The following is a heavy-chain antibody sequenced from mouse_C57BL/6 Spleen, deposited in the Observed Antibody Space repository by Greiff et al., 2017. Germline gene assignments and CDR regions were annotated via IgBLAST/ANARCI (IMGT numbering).Heavy chain of an antibody. J-gene: IGHJ2*01. CDR3: ARYPFYDYYFDY. Sequence: QVQLQQPGAELVKPGASVKLSCKASGYTFTSYWMHWVKQRPGQGLEWIGMINPNSGSTNYNEKFKSKATLTVDKSSSTAYMQLSSLTSEDSAVYYCARYPFYDYYFDYWGQGTTLTVSS. D-gene: IGHD2-3*01. CDR1: GYTFTSYW. CDR2: INPNSGST. V-gene: IGHV1-64*01.